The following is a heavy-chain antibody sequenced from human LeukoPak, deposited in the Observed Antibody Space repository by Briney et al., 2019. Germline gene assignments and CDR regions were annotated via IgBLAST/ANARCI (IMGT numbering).Heavy chain of an antibody. D-gene: IGHD7-27*01. V-gene: IGHV1-2*02. Sequence: ASVMVSCKASGYTFTAYYVHWVRQAPGQGLEWMGWINANTGVTHYAVKFQGRVTITRDTSISTVYMDLSSLQSDDTAVYYCARDHNWGPDYWGQGTLVLVSS. CDR2: INANTGVT. CDR1: GYTFTAYY. J-gene: IGHJ4*02. CDR3: ARDHNWGPDY.